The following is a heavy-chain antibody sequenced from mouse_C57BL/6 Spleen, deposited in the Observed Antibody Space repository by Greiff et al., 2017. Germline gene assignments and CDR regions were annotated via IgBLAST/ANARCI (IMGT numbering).Heavy chain of an antibody. Sequence: QIQLQQPGAELVMPGASVKLSCKASGYTFTSYWMHWVKQRPGQGLEWIGEIDPSDSYTNYNQKFKGKSTLTVDKSSSTAYMQLSSLTSEDSAVYYCARGGYSNYGYWGQGTTLTVSS. CDR2: IDPSDSYT. CDR3: ARGGYSNYGY. CDR1: GYTFTSYW. J-gene: IGHJ2*01. D-gene: IGHD2-5*01. V-gene: IGHV1-69*01.